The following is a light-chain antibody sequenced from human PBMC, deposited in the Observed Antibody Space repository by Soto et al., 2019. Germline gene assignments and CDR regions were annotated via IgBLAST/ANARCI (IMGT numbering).Light chain of an antibody. V-gene: IGLV2-14*01. J-gene: IGLJ1*01. Sequence: QSALTQPASVSGSPGQSITSSCTGTSSDVGGSDFVSWHQQHPGKAHKLMIYDVSKWPSGVSNRFSGSKSGNTASLTISGLQAEDEADYYCSSYTSSRSYVFGTGTKLTVL. CDR1: SSDVGGSDF. CDR3: SSYTSSRSYV. CDR2: DVS.